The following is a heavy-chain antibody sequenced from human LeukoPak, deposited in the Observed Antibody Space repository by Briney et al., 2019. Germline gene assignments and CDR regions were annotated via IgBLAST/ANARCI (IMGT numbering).Heavy chain of an antibody. D-gene: IGHD1-1*01. J-gene: IGHJ4*02. CDR2: IYYSGST. CDR1: GGSISSSSYY. CDR3: ARISARTPGVDY. Sequence: SETLSLTCTVSGGSISSSSYYWGWIRQPPGKGLGWIGRIYYSGSTYYNPSLKSRVTISVDTSKNQFSLKLSSVTAADTAVYYCARISARTPGVDYWGQGTLVTVSS. V-gene: IGHV4-39*01.